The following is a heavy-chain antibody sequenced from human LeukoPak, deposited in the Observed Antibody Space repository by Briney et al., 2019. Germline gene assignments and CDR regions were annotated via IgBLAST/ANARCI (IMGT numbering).Heavy chain of an antibody. CDR1: DFTFTSYA. Sequence: PGGSLRLSCAASDFTFTSYAMSWVRQAPGKGLEWVSTVSGSGSNTYYADSVKGRYTISRDNSKSTLYLQMNSLRAEDTAMYYCAKSDWYKRGEPDYFDYWGQGSLVTVSS. CDR3: AKSDWYKRGEPDYFDY. V-gene: IGHV3-23*01. CDR2: VSGSGSNT. J-gene: IGHJ4*02. D-gene: IGHD6-19*01.